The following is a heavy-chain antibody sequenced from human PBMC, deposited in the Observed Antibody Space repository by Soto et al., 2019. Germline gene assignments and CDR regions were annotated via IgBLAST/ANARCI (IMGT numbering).Heavy chain of an antibody. J-gene: IGHJ4*02. D-gene: IGHD6-19*01. CDR1: GYTFTSYA. Sequence: QVQLVQSGAEVKKPGASVKVSCKASGYTFTSYAMHWVRQAPGQRLEWMGWINAGNGNTKYSQKFQGRVTITRDTSASTDYMELSSLRSEDTAVYYCARGLGAVAGTGFDYWGQGTLVTVSS. CDR3: ARGLGAVAGTGFDY. CDR2: INAGNGNT. V-gene: IGHV1-3*01.